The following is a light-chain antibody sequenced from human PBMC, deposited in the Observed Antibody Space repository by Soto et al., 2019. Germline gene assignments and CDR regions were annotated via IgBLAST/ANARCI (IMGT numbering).Light chain of an antibody. CDR1: QSVNNNY. V-gene: IGKV3-20*01. Sequence: DIVLTQSPGTLSLSPGERATFSCRASQSVNNNYLAWYQQKPGQTPRLLVSSASTRATGIPDRFSGSGSGTDFPPTISRLEPEDFAVYYFQHYGSSPPLYTFGQGTKLEIK. CDR3: QHYGSSPPLYT. J-gene: IGKJ2*01. CDR2: SAS.